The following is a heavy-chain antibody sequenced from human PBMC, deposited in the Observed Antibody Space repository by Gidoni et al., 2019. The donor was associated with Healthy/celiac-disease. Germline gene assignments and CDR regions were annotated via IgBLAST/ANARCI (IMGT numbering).Heavy chain of an antibody. D-gene: IGHD5-18*01. Sequence: EVQLVESGGGLVQPGRSLRLSCAASGFPFDDYAMHWVRQAPGKGLEWVSGISWNSGSIGYADSVKGRFTISRDNAKNSLYLQMNSLRAEDTALYYCAKDVRDTAMAYAFDIWGQGTMVTVSS. CDR1: GFPFDDYA. CDR2: ISWNSGSI. J-gene: IGHJ3*02. CDR3: AKDVRDTAMAYAFDI. V-gene: IGHV3-9*01.